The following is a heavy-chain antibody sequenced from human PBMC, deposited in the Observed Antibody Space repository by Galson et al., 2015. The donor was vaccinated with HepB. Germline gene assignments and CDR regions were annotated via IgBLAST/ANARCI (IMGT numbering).Heavy chain of an antibody. J-gene: IGHJ6*02. CDR2: ISGYNDKT. Sequence: SVKVSCKASGYRFNSYGISWVRQAPGQGLEWMGWISGYNDKTDFAQKFQGRVTMTTDTSTGTAFMELRSLKSDDTVVYYCAKDSTLSDFGRYYYYGMDVWGQGTTVTVSS. CDR1: GYRFNSYG. CDR3: AKDSTLSDFGRYYYYGMDV. D-gene: IGHD6-6*01. V-gene: IGHV1-18*01.